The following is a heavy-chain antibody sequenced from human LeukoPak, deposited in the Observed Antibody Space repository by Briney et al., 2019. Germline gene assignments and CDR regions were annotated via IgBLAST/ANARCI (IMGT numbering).Heavy chain of an antibody. V-gene: IGHV4-38-2*02. D-gene: IGHD3/OR15-3a*01. CDR1: DYSISSGYY. CDR2: IYHSGGT. CDR3: ARLGLGNEYGSVYRPTHFQH. Sequence: PSETLSLTCTVSDYSISSGYYWGWIRQPPGKGLEWIGSIYHSGGTYYNPSLKSPVTLSVDTSKNQFSLKLSSVTAADTAVYFCARLGLGNEYGSVYRPTHFQHWGQGTRVTVSS. J-gene: IGHJ1*01.